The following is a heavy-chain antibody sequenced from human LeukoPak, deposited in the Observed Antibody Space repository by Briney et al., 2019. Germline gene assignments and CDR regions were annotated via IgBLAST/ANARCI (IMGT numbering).Heavy chain of an antibody. J-gene: IGHJ2*01. CDR3: ARSVPLAPVVRPWYFDL. D-gene: IGHD3-3*02. CDR1: GYTFTSYD. V-gene: IGHV1-69*04. CDR2: IIPILGIA. Sequence: SVNVSCKASGYTFTSYDINWVRQATGQGLEWMGRIIPILGIANYAQKFQGRVTITADKSTSTAYMELSSLRSEDTAVYYCARSVPLAPVVRPWYFDLWGRGTLVTVSS.